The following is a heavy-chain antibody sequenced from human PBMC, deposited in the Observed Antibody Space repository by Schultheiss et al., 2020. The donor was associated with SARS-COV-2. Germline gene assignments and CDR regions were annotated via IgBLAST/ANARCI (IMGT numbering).Heavy chain of an antibody. Sequence: SQTLSLTCTVSGGSIGRSTYYWGWIRQPPGKGLEWIGSIYYSGSTYYNPSLKSRVTISIDTSKKQFSLKLTSVTAADTAVYYCGNSNDYNNPDFYAFDVWGQGTMVTVSS. D-gene: IGHD4-11*01. CDR1: GGSIGRSTYY. J-gene: IGHJ3*01. V-gene: IGHV4-39*01. CDR2: IYYSGST. CDR3: GNSNDYNNPDFYAFDV.